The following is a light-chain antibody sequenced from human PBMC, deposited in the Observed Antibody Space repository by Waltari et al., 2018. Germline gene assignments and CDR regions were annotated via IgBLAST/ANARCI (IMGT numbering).Light chain of an antibody. J-gene: IGKJ3*01. V-gene: IGKV1D-16*01. CDR3: QQYDDLPFT. Sequence: DIQLTQSPSSLSASVGDKVTITCHASQDVSNWLAWYQQKPGKAPKSLIYAASSLQSGVPSRFSGSGSGTDYTLTISSLQPEDFATYYCQQYDDLPFTFGPGTRLDIK. CDR2: AAS. CDR1: QDVSNW.